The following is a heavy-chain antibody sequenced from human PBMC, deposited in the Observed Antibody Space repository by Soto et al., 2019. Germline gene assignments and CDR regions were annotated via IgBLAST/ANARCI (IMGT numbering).Heavy chain of an antibody. CDR1: GYSFTIYC. V-gene: IGHV5-10-1*01. CDR2: IDPSDSYT. J-gene: IGHJ3*02. Sequence: GESLKISCKGSGYSFTIYCISWVLQMPGKGLEWMGRIDPSDSYTNYSPSFQGHVTISADKSISTAYLQWSSLKASDTAMYYCARTPPVVAATEGAFDIWGQGTMVTVSS. D-gene: IGHD2-15*01. CDR3: ARTPPVVAATEGAFDI.